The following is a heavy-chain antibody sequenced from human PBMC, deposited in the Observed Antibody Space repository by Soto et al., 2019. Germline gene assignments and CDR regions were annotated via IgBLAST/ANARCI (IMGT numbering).Heavy chain of an antibody. Sequence: QVELVESGGGVVQPGGSLRLACAASGFTFSSYGMHWVRQAPGKGLEWVAVIWFDGSKEFYAASVEGRFTISRDNSKNMVYLEMTSPRDVDTAVYYCARAVPAAKGWFDSWGQGALVTVSS. CDR3: ARAVPAAKGWFDS. CDR2: IWFDGSKE. V-gene: IGHV3-33*01. CDR1: GFTFSSYG. D-gene: IGHD2-2*01. J-gene: IGHJ5*01.